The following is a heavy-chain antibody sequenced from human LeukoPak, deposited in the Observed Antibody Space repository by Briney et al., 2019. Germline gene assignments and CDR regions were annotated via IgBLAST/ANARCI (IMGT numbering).Heavy chain of an antibody. CDR3: AKSSYYDSSGYYREYYFDY. Sequence: GGSLRLSCAASGFTFSSYAMSWVRQAPGKGLEWVSAISGSGGSTYYADSVKGRFTISRDNSKNTLYLQMSSLRAGDTAVYYCAKSSYYDSSGYYREYYFDYWGQGTLVTVSS. CDR2: ISGSGGST. D-gene: IGHD3-22*01. CDR1: GFTFSSYA. J-gene: IGHJ4*02. V-gene: IGHV3-23*01.